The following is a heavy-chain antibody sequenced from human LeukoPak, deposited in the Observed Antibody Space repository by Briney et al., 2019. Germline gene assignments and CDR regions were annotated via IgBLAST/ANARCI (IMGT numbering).Heavy chain of an antibody. Sequence: PGGSLRLSCAASGFTFSSYGMHWVRQAPGKGLEWVAVIWYDGSNKYYADSVKGRFTISRDNSKNTLYLQMNSLRAEDTAVYYCARDQQMIAIDYWGQGTLVTVSS. CDR1: GFTFSSYG. J-gene: IGHJ4*02. CDR3: ARDQQMIAIDY. D-gene: IGHD3-22*01. V-gene: IGHV3-33*01. CDR2: IWYDGSNK.